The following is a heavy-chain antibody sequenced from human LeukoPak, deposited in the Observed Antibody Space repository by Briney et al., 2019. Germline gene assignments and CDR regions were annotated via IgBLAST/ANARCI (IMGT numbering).Heavy chain of an antibody. Sequence: GGSLRLSCAASGFTFSSYSMNWVRQAPGKGLEWVSSISSSSSYVYYADSVKGRFTISRDNAKNSLYLQMNSLRAEDTAVYYCARVVTTFHFDYWGQGTLVTVSS. CDR2: ISSSSSYV. CDR3: ARVVTTFHFDY. J-gene: IGHJ4*02. V-gene: IGHV3-21*01. CDR1: GFTFSSYS. D-gene: IGHD2/OR15-2a*01.